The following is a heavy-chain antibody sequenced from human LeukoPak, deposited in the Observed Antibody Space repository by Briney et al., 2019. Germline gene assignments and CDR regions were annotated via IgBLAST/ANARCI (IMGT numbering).Heavy chain of an antibody. J-gene: IGHJ4*02. V-gene: IGHV3-7*03. CDR1: GFTFSSYW. Sequence: GGSLRLSCVGSGFTFSSYWMNWIRQAPGKGLEWVANIKQDGSEKYYVDSVKGRFTISRDNAKNSLYLQMYGLRAEDTALYYCARAMDCWGQGTLVTVSS. CDR3: ARAMDC. CDR2: IKQDGSEK.